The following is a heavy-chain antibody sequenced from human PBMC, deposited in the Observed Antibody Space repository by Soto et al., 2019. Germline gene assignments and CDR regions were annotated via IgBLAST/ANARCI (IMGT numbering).Heavy chain of an antibody. CDR1: GGFISNGDYH. D-gene: IGHD5-12*01. CDR2: TYPSGST. J-gene: IGHJ4*02. V-gene: IGHV4-30-4*01. CDR3: AREGGYDSPHGC. Sequence: SETLSLTCTVSGGFISNGDYHWSWIRQPPGKGLEWIGYTYPSGSTYYNASLRSRVTISIDASKNQFSLKLNSATAADTAVYYCAREGGYDSPHGCWGQGTLVTVSS.